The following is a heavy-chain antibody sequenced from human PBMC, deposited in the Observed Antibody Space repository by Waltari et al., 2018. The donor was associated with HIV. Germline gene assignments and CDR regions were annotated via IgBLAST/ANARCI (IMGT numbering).Heavy chain of an antibody. J-gene: IGHJ3*02. CDR2: TNPKNGNT. Sequence: QLQLVQSGTEVKKPGASVKVSCKASGYTFTTYDINWVRQAPGQGLEWMGWTNPKNGNTGNAQKFQDRLTLTRNASIVTAYMELSGLRSEDTAVYYCARAPTGYGELYKCDIWGQGTVVTVSS. D-gene: IGHD5-18*01. CDR1: GYTFTTYD. CDR3: ARAPTGYGELYKCDI. V-gene: IGHV1-8*01.